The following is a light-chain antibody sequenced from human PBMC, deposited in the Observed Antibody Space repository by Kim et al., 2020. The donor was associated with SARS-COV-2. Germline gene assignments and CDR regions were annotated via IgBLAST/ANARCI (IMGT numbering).Light chain of an antibody. CDR1: QSVSSN. V-gene: IGKV3-15*01. CDR2: GAS. CDR3: QHPGT. J-gene: IGKJ1*01. Sequence: APLSVSPGESATLSCRASQSVSSNLAWYQQKPGQPPRLLIYGASTRATGIPARFSGSGSGTEFTLTISSLQSEDFAVYYCQHPGTFGQGTKVDIK.